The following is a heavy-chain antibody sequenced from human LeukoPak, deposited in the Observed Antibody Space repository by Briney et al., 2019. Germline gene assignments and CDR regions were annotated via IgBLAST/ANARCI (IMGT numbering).Heavy chain of an antibody. CDR1: GFTFSSYG. D-gene: IGHD3-22*01. CDR3: AKGAVTYYYDSSGYYPFDY. Sequence: GGSLRLSXAASGFTFSSYGMHWVRQAPGKGLEWVAFIRYDGSNKYYADSVKGRFTISRDNSKNTLYLQMNSLRAEDTAVYYCAKGAVTYYYDSSGYYPFDYWGQGTLVTVSS. CDR2: IRYDGSNK. J-gene: IGHJ4*02. V-gene: IGHV3-30*02.